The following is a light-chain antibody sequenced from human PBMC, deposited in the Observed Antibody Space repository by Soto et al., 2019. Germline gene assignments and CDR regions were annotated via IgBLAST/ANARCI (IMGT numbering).Light chain of an antibody. J-gene: IGLJ1*01. V-gene: IGLV2-14*01. CDR2: EVS. CDR1: GRDVGAYNY. CDR3: NSRGGSRPYYV. Sequence: QSALTQPASVSGSPGQSIAIPCTGSGRDVGAYNYVSWYQQHPGKAPKLIIYEVSNRPSGVSARFSASKSGNTASLTISGLQAEDEADYYCNSRGGSRPYYVFGTGTKLTVL.